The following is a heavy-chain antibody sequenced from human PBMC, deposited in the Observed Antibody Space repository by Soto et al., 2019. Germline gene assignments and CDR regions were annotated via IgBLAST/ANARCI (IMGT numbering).Heavy chain of an antibody. CDR2: ISYDGSNK. J-gene: IGHJ4*02. CDR3: AKDTGSSGWYGPPGAFDY. Sequence: LRLSCAASGFTFSSYGMHWVRQAPGKGLEWVAVISYDGSNKYYADSVKGRFTISRDNSKNTLYLQMNSLRAEDTAVYYCAKDTGSSGWYGPPGAFDYWGQGTLVTVSS. CDR1: GFTFSSYG. V-gene: IGHV3-30*18. D-gene: IGHD6-19*01.